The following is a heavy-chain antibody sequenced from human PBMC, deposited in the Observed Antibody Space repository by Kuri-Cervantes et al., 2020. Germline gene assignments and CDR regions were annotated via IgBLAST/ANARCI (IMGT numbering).Heavy chain of an antibody. J-gene: IGHJ4*02. CDR2: ISGSGGST. D-gene: IGHD6-13*01. CDR3: AKVLEQQLVLDY. CDR1: GFTFSSYA. V-gene: IGHV3-23*01. Sequence: LSLTCAASGFTFSSYAMSWVRQAPGKGLEWVSAISGSGGSTYYADSVKGRFTISRDNSKNTLYLQMNSLRAEDTAVYYCAKVLEQQLVLDYWGQGTLVTVSS.